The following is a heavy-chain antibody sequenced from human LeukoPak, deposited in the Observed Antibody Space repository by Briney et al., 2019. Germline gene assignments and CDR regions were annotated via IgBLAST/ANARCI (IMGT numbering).Heavy chain of an antibody. CDR2: ISYDGSNK. CDR3: ARVLRGDYASDY. Sequence: GGSLRLSCAASGFTFSSYAMHWVRQAPGKGLEWVAVISYDGSNKYYADSVKGRFTISRDNAKNSLYLQMNSLRAEDTAVYYCARVLRGDYASDYWGQGTLVTVSS. V-gene: IGHV3-30-3*01. D-gene: IGHD4-17*01. J-gene: IGHJ4*02. CDR1: GFTFSSYA.